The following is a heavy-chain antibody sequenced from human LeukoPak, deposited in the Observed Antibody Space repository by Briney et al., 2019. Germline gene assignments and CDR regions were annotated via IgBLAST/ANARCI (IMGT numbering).Heavy chain of an antibody. CDR1: GFTFSSYA. V-gene: IGHV3-30-3*01. Sequence: GGSLRLSCAASGFTFSSYAMHWVHQAPGKGLEWVAVISYDGSNKYYADSVKGRFTISRDNSKNTLYLQMNSLRAEDTAVYYCARGSRIAAAGTSFDYWGQGTLVTVSS. CDR2: ISYDGSNK. CDR3: ARGSRIAAAGTSFDY. D-gene: IGHD6-13*01. J-gene: IGHJ4*02.